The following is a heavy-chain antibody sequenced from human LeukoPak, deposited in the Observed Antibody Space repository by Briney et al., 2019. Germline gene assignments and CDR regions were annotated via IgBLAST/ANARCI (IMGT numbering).Heavy chain of an antibody. J-gene: IGHJ4*02. CDR3: ARSLRYSGYDRLRYDYVWGTYRWNYFDY. Sequence: SETLSLTCTVSGGSISSYYWSWIRQPPGKGLEWIGYIYYSGSTNYNPSLKSRVTISVDTSKNQFSLKVRSVTAADTAVYYCARSLRYSGYDRLRYDYVWGTYRWNYFDYWGQGTLVTVSS. D-gene: IGHD3-16*02. CDR1: GGSISSYY. V-gene: IGHV4-59*12. CDR2: IYYSGST.